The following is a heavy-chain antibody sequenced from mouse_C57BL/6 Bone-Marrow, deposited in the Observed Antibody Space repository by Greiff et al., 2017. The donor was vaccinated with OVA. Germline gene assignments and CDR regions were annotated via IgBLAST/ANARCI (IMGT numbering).Heavy chain of an antibody. J-gene: IGHJ4*01. V-gene: IGHV1-69*01. Sequence: QVQLKQPGAELVMPGASVKLSCKASGYTFTSYWMHWVKQRPGQGLEWIGEIDPSDSYTNYNQKFKGKSTLTVDKSSSTAYMQLSSLTSEDSAVYYCAKLGRGGLYAMDYWGQGTSVTVSS. CDR3: AKLGRGGLYAMDY. CDR2: IDPSDSYT. CDR1: GYTFTSYW. D-gene: IGHD4-1*01.